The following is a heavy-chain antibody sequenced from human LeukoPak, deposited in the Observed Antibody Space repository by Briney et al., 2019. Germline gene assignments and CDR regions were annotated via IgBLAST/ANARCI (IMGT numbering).Heavy chain of an antibody. D-gene: IGHD3-3*01. Sequence: LSLTCAVSGGSVSSNSYYWGWVRQAPGKGLEWVAVISYDGSNKYYADSVKGRFTISRDNSKNTLYLQMNSLRAEDTAVYYCARDYDFWSGYSLDYWGQGTLVTVSS. CDR2: ISYDGSNK. CDR1: GGSVSSN. CDR3: ARDYDFWSGYSLDY. V-gene: IGHV3-30*19. J-gene: IGHJ4*02.